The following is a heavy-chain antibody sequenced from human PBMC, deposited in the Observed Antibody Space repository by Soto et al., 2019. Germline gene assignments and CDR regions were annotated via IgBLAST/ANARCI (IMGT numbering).Heavy chain of an antibody. CDR1: GGSISSSSYY. Sequence: PSETLSLTCTVSGGSISSSSYYWGWIRQPPGKGLEWIGSIYYSGSTYYNPSLKSRVTISVDTSKNQFSLKLSSVTAADTAVYYCARTGVLWFGARSWFDPWGQGTLVT. D-gene: IGHD3-10*01. CDR3: ARTGVLWFGARSWFDP. V-gene: IGHV4-39*01. J-gene: IGHJ5*02. CDR2: IYYSGST.